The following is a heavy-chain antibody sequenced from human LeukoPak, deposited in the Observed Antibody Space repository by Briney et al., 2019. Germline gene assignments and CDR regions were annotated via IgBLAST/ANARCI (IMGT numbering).Heavy chain of an antibody. CDR1: GYTFTNYD. J-gene: IGHJ4*02. CDR3: TRSVRNGHIDY. V-gene: IGHV1-8*01. Sequence: ASVKVSCKTSGYTFTNYDINWVRQATGQGLEWMGWMNPNNGNTGYAQKFQGRVTMTRATSISTAYVELSSLIFEDTAVYYCTRSVRNGHIDYWGQGTLVTASS. D-gene: IGHD2-21*01. CDR2: MNPNNGNT.